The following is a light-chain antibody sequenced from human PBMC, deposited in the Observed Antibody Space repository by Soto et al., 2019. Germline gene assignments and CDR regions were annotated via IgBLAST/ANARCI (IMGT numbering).Light chain of an antibody. CDR2: DVT. CDR1: SSDVGGYIY. J-gene: IGLJ1*01. Sequence: QSVLTQPASVSGSPGQSITISCTGTSSDVGGYIYVSWYQQHPGKAPKLMIYDVTSRPSGVSYRFSGSKSGNTASLTISGLQAEDEADYYYSSYTTSSSYVFGTGTKVTVL. CDR3: SSYTTSSSYV. V-gene: IGLV2-14*01.